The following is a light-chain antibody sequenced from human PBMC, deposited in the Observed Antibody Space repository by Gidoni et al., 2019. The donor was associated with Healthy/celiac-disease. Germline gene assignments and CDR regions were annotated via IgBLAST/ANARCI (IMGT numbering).Light chain of an antibody. J-gene: IGKJ3*01. CDR3: QQYNNWPLFT. CDR2: GAS. CDR1: QSVSSN. V-gene: IGKV3-15*01. Sequence: EIVMTQSPATLSVSPGERATLSCRASQSVSSNLAWYQQKPGQAPRLLIYGASTRATGIPARFSGGGSGTEFTLTISSLQSEDFAVYYCQQYNNWPLFTFXPXTKVXIK.